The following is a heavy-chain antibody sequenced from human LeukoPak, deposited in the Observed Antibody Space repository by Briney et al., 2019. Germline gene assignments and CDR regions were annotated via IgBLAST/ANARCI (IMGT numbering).Heavy chain of an antibody. CDR3: ARGGDSSSLYRVGYNWFDP. D-gene: IGHD6-13*01. V-gene: IGHV4-59*01. Sequence: PSETQSLTCTVSGGSISSYYWSWIRQPPGKGLEWIGYIYYSGSTNYNPSLKSRVTISVDTSKNQFSLKLSSVTAADTAVYYCARGGDSSSLYRVGYNWFDPWGQGTLVTVSS. CDR1: GGSISSYY. CDR2: IYYSGST. J-gene: IGHJ5*02.